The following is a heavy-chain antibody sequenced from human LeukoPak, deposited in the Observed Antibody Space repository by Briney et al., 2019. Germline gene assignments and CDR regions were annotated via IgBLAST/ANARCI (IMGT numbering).Heavy chain of an antibody. CDR3: ARDSSAVGATTVYWFDP. D-gene: IGHD1-26*01. J-gene: IGHJ5*02. Sequence: SETLSLTCTVSGGSISSYYWSWIRQPAGKGLEWIGRIYTSGSTNYNPSLKSRVTMSVDTSKNQFSLKLSSVTAADTAVYYCARDSSAVGATTVYWFDPWGQGTLVTVSS. CDR1: GGSISSYY. V-gene: IGHV4-4*07. CDR2: IYTSGST.